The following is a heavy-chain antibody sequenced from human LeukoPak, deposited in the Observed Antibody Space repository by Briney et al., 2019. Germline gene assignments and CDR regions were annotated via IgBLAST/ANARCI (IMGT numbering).Heavy chain of an antibody. Sequence: PSQTLSLTCTVSGGSISSGGYYWSWIRQHPGKGLEWIGYIYYSGSTNYNPSLKSRVTISVDTSKNQFSLKLSSVTAADTAVYYCARASPTYYYDSSGYYDWFDPWGQGTLVTVSS. D-gene: IGHD3-22*01. V-gene: IGHV4-31*03. CDR2: IYYSGST. J-gene: IGHJ5*02. CDR3: ARASPTYYYDSSGYYDWFDP. CDR1: GGSISSGGYY.